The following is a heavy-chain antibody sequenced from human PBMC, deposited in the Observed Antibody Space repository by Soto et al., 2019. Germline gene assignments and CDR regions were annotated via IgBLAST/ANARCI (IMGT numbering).Heavy chain of an antibody. CDR1: GFIFSDYA. CDR2: LSGSGGSK. J-gene: IGHJ4*02. CDR3: AKATGRIRLYEDDF. D-gene: IGHD2-15*01. V-gene: IGHV3-23*01. Sequence: EVQLLESGGVLVHPGVSLRLSCAAYGFIFSDYAMNWVRQAPGKGLEWVSGLSGSGGSKHYADYVKGRFSVSRDNPRKTLYLQMDRLRVEDTALDYCAKATGRIRLYEDDFWGQGTLVTVSS.